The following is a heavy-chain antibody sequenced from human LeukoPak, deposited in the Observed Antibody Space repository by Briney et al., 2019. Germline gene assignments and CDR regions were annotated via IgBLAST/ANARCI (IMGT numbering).Heavy chain of an antibody. CDR1: GGSFSGYY. Sequence: SETLSLTCAVYGGSFSGYYWSWIRQPPGKGLEWIGEINHSGSTNYNPSLKSRVTISVDTSKNHFSLKLSSVTAADTAVYYCARARYSSGWYMRYFDYWGQGTLVTVSS. D-gene: IGHD6-19*01. J-gene: IGHJ4*02. CDR3: ARARYSSGWYMRYFDY. CDR2: INHSGST. V-gene: IGHV4-34*01.